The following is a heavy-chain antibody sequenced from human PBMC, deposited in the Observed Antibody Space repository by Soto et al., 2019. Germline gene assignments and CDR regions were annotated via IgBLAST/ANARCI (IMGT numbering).Heavy chain of an antibody. J-gene: IGHJ2*01. Sequence: VRVAPKKELEWVSAISGSGGSTYYADSVKGRFTISRDNSKNTLYLQMNSLRAEDTAVYYCAKDSLQFIVGVRAEPDISAWLDLWG. CDR3: AKDSLQFIVGVRAEPDISAWLDL. CDR2: ISGSGGST. V-gene: IGHV3-23*01. D-gene: IGHD2-15*01.